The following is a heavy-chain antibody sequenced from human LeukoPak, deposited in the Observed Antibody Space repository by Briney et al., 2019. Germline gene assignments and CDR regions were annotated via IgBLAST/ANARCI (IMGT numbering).Heavy chain of an antibody. CDR2: IKSKADGETI. Sequence: GGSLRLSCAASGYTFSNAWMNWVRQAPGKGLEWVGRIKSKADGETIDYAAPVKGRFTFSRDDSKNMLYLQMNSLKSEDTAVYYCSTLTSRGLSDSWGQGTLVTVSS. J-gene: IGHJ4*02. CDR3: STLTSRGLSDS. CDR1: GYTFSNAW. D-gene: IGHD1-20*01. V-gene: IGHV3-15*07.